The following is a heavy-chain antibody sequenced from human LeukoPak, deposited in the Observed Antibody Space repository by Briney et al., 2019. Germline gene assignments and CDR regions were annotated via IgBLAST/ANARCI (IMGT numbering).Heavy chain of an antibody. CDR3: ARAPLPRYYYYGMDV. J-gene: IGHJ6*02. Sequence: GRSLRLSCAASGFTFSSYGMHWVRQAPGKGLEWVAVIWYDGSNKYYADSVKGRFTISRDNSKNTLYLQMNSLRAEDTAVYHCARAPLPRYYYYGMDVWGQGTTVTVSS. V-gene: IGHV3-33*01. CDR2: IWYDGSNK. CDR1: GFTFSSYG.